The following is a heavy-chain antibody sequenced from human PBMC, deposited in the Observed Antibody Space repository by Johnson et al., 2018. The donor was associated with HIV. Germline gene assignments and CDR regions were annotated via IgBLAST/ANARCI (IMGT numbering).Heavy chain of an antibody. Sequence: QVQLVESGGGVVQPGRSLRLSCAASGFTFSTYDMHWVRQAPGKGLEWVTFIRYDGSNKYYADSVKGRFTISRDNSKNTLYLQMNSLRAEDTAVYYCARDVNFWSGPLHAFDIWGQGTMVTVSS. CDR2: IRYDGSNK. D-gene: IGHD3-3*01. J-gene: IGHJ3*02. CDR3: ARDVNFWSGPLHAFDI. CDR1: GFTFSTYD. V-gene: IGHV3-30*02.